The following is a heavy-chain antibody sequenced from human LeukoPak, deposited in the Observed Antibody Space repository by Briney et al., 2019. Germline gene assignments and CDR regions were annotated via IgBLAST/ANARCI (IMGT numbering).Heavy chain of an antibody. CDR1: GYTFSGYY. J-gene: IGHJ1*01. CDR2: INPNSGGT. Sequence: GASVKVSCKASGYTFSGYYMHWVRQAPGQGLERVGWINPNSGGTNYAQKFQGRVTMTRDTSISTAYMELSRLRSDDTAVYYCARGYPLSTTAAGTYFQHWGQGTLVTVSS. D-gene: IGHD6-13*01. CDR3: ARGYPLSTTAAGTYFQH. V-gene: IGHV1-2*02.